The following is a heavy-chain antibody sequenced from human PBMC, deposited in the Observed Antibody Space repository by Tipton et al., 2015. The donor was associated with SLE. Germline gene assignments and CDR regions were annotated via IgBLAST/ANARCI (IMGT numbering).Heavy chain of an antibody. CDR3: AREGGRGIAAAGDHFYAFDI. V-gene: IGHV4-59*01. Sequence: LRLSCTVSGGSISSYYWSWIRQPPGKGLERIGYIYYSGSTNYNPSLTSRVTISVDTAKNQFSLKLSSVTAADTAVYYCAREGGRGIAAAGDHFYAFDIWGQGTMVTVSS. D-gene: IGHD6-13*01. J-gene: IGHJ3*02. CDR2: IYYSGST. CDR1: GGSISSYY.